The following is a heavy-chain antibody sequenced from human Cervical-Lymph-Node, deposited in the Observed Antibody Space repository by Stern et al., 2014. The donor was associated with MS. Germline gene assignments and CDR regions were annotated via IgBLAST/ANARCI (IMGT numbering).Heavy chain of an antibody. D-gene: IGHD3-22*01. CDR1: GFSFSSYG. CDR2: ISYDGSNH. Sequence: VQLVESGGGVVQPGGSLRLSCAASGFSFSSYGMHWVRQAPGKGLEWVAVISYDGSNHYYAASVKGRLTISRDNSKNTLYLQMDSLRAEDTGVYYCARDRGMIVVVTYSFENWGQGTLVTVSS. V-gene: IGHV3-30*03. J-gene: IGHJ4*02. CDR3: ARDRGMIVVVTYSFEN.